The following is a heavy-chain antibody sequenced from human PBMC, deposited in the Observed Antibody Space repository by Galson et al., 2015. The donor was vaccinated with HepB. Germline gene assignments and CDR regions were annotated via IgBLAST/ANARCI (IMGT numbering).Heavy chain of an antibody. J-gene: IGHJ4*02. CDR1: GFTFSSSA. CDR2: IRSKASNYAT. D-gene: IGHD6-13*01. Sequence: SLRLSCAASGFTFSSSAIHWVRQTSGKGLEWVGRIRSKASNYATAYTASLKGRFTISRDDSKNAAYLHMRSLRTEDTAVYYFTRLADLSGYSSSWGQGTLVTVSS. V-gene: IGHV3-73*01. CDR3: TRLADLSGYSSS.